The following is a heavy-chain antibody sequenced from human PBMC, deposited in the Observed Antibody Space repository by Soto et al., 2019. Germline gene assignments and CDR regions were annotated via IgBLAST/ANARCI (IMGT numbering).Heavy chain of an antibody. J-gene: IGHJ5*02. V-gene: IGHV3-7*01. CDR3: ATKVVIGGIGFVDQ. D-gene: IGHD2-15*01. CDR2: INQDGSQK. Sequence: PGGSLRLSCAASGFTFSSYWMSWVRQAPGKGLEWVANINQDGSQKYYPDSVKGRFTISRDNANNALYLQMNSLRAEDAAVYYSATKVVIGGIGFVDQWGQGTLVTVSS. CDR1: GFTFSSYW.